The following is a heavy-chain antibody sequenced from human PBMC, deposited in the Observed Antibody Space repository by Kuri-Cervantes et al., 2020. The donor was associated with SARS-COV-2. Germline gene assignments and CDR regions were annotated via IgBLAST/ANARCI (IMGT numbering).Heavy chain of an antibody. V-gene: IGHV3-30*03. CDR3: AREDVGGGYYYGMDV. CDR2: ISSDGSSK. CDR1: GFTFSTYG. D-gene: IGHD3-10*01. J-gene: IGHJ6*02. Sequence: GESLKISCAASGFTFSTYGIHWVRQAPGKRLEWVAVISSDGSSKYYADSVKGRFTISRDNSKNSLYLQMNSLRAEGTAVYYCAREDVGGGYYYGMDVWGQGTTVTVSS.